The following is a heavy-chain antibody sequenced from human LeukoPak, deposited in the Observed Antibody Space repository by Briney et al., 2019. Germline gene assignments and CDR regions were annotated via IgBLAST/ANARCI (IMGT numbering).Heavy chain of an antibody. V-gene: IGHV1-69*13. CDR1: GGTFSSYA. CDR3: ASQYYYDSSGYYVWFDP. J-gene: IGHJ5*02. D-gene: IGHD3-22*01. Sequence: SVKVSCKASGGTFSSYAISWVRQAPGQGLEWMGGIIPIFGTANYAQKFPGRVTITADESTSTAYMELSSLRSEDTAVYYCASQYYYDSSGYYVWFDPWGQGTLVTVSS. CDR2: IIPIFGTA.